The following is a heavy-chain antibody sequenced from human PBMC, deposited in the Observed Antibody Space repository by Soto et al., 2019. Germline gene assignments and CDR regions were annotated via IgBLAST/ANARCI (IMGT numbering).Heavy chain of an antibody. V-gene: IGHV4-39*01. CDR2: IYYSGST. Sequence: SETLSLTCTVSGGSISSSSYYWGWIRQPPGKGLEWIGIIYYSGSTYYNPSLKSRVTISVETSKNHFSLMLSSVTAADTAVYYCASLSDYGDYEAFDYWGQGTLVTVSS. CDR1: GGSISSSSYY. J-gene: IGHJ4*02. D-gene: IGHD4-17*01. CDR3: ASLSDYGDYEAFDY.